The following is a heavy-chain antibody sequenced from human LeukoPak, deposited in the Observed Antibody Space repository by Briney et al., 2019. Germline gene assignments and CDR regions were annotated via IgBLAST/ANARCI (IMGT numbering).Heavy chain of an antibody. CDR2: ISGSGSST. CDR3: ATGPVVNFDY. CDR1: GFTFSAYA. D-gene: IGHD4-23*01. J-gene: IGHJ4*02. V-gene: IGHV3-23*01. Sequence: GGSLRLSCAASGFTFSAYAMNWVRQAPAKGLEWVSGISGSGSSTYYGDSVKGRFTIYRDNSKNTLYLQMNSLRVEDTAVYYCATGPVVNFDYWGQGTLVTVSS.